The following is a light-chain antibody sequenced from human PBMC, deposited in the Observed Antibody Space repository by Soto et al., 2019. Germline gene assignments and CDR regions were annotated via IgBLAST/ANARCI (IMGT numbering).Light chain of an antibody. J-gene: IGLJ2*01. Sequence: QSALTQPRSVSESPGQSVTISCTGTSSDVGGYNYVSWYQQHPGKAPKLMIYDVARRPSGVPDRFSGSKSGNTASLTISGLQAEDEADYYCCSYGGSYTVVFGGGTKLTVL. CDR2: DVA. CDR1: SSDVGGYNY. V-gene: IGLV2-11*01. CDR3: CSYGGSYTVV.